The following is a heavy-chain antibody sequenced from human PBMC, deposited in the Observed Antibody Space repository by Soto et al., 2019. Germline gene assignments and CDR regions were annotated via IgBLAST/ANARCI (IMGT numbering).Heavy chain of an antibody. CDR2: ISSSSSSYI. Sequence: GGSLRLSCAASGFTFSSYSMNWVRQAPGKGLEWVSSISSSSSSYIYYADSVKGRFTISRDNAKNSLYLQMNSLRAEDTAVYYCARDGSYYGSGSYYRIDPFFDYWGQGTLVTVSS. V-gene: IGHV3-21*01. D-gene: IGHD3-10*01. CDR1: GFTFSSYS. J-gene: IGHJ4*02. CDR3: ARDGSYYGSGSYYRIDPFFDY.